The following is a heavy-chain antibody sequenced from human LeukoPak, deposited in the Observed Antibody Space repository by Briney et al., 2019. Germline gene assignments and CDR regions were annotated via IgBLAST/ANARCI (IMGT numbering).Heavy chain of an antibody. CDR3: ASQVGYFDY. V-gene: IGHV4-61*02. J-gene: IGHJ4*02. CDR1: GGSVSSGSYY. Sequence: SQTLSLTCTVSGGSVSSGSYYWSWIRQPAGKGLEWIGRISTSGSTNYNPSHKSRVTISRDTSKNQFSLKLSSVTAADTAVYYCASQVGYFDYWGQGTLVTVSS. D-gene: IGHD1-26*01. CDR2: ISTSGST.